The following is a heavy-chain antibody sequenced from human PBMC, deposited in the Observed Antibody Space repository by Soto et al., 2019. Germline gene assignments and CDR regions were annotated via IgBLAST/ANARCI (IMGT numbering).Heavy chain of an antibody. CDR1: GFTFSSYD. D-gene: IGHD3-10*01. V-gene: IGHV3-13*04. CDR3: ARGITMVRGVQNAFDI. Sequence: EVQLVESGGGLVQPGGSLRLSCAASGFTFSSYDMHWVRQATGKGLEWVSAIGTAGDTYYPGSVKGRFTISRENAKNSLYLQMNSLRAGDTAVDYCARGITMVRGVQNAFDIWGQGTMVTVSS. CDR2: IGTAGDT. J-gene: IGHJ3*02.